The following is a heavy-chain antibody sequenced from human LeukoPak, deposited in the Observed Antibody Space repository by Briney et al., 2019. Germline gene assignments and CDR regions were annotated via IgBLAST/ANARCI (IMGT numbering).Heavy chain of an antibody. V-gene: IGHV1-18*01. Sequence: GASVKVSCKASGHTFTSYGISWVRQAPGQGLEWMGWISAYNGNTNYAQKLQGRVNMTTDTSTSTAYMELRSLRSDDTAVYYCAGEARLSAYYWGLNFDYWGQGTLVTVSS. CDR1: GHTFTSYG. CDR3: AGEARLSAYYWGLNFDY. CDR2: ISAYNGNT. J-gene: IGHJ4*02. D-gene: IGHD3-22*01.